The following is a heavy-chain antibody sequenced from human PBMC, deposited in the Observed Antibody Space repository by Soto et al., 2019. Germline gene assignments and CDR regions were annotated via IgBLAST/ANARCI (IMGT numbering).Heavy chain of an antibody. CDR2: IYYSGST. CDR3: ASTLRMGARQPGYYGMDV. V-gene: IGHV4-59*01. CDR1: GGSISSYY. D-gene: IGHD1-26*01. Sequence: SETLALTCTVSGGSISSYYWSWIRQPPGKGLEWIGYIYYSGSTNYNPSLKSRVTVSVDTSKNQFSLKLSSVTAADTAVYYCASTLRMGARQPGYYGMDVWGQGTTVTVSS. J-gene: IGHJ6*02.